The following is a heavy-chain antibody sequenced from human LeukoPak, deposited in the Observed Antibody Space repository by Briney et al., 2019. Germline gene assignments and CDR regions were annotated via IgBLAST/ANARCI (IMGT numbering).Heavy chain of an antibody. CDR2: ISGTADSK. CDR3: AKADATIRGAFDT. Sequence: GGSLRLSCAASRFIFRNYAMSWVRQAPGRGLEWLSIISGTADSKYYADSVKGRFTISRDNPRSTLYLEMNIMRAEDTAVYYCAKADATIRGAFDTWGQGTMVIVSS. D-gene: IGHD3-10*01. V-gene: IGHV3-23*01. CDR1: RFIFRNYA. J-gene: IGHJ3*02.